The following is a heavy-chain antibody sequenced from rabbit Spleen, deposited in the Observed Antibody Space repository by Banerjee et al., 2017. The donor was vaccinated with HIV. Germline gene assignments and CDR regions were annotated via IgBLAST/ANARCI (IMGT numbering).Heavy chain of an antibody. Sequence: QSLEESGGDLVKPEGSLELSCTASGFSFSRRFYMCWVRQAPGKGLEWIACIDSGGSADTYYANWAKGRFTISKTSSTTVTLQMTRLTAADTGTYFCARDLRGIIGWNFNLWGPGTLVTVS. CDR2: IDSGGSADT. V-gene: IGHV1S40*01. J-gene: IGHJ4*01. D-gene: IGHD1-1*01. CDR1: GFSFSRRFY. CDR3: ARDLRGIIGWNFNL.